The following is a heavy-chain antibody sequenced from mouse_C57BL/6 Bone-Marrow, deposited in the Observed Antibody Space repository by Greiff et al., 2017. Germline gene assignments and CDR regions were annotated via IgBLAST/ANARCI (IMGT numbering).Heavy chain of an antibody. V-gene: IGHV2-9-1*01. J-gene: IGHJ4*01. CDR1: GFSLTSYA. D-gene: IGHD2-10*02. Sequence: VKLVESGPGLVAPSQSLSITCTVSGFSLTSYAISWVRQPPGKGLEWLGVIWTGGGTNYNSALKSRLSISKDNSKSQVFLKMNSLQTDDTARYYCARERYGNYPYAMDYWGQGTSVTVSS. CDR2: IWTGGGT. CDR3: ARERYGNYPYAMDY.